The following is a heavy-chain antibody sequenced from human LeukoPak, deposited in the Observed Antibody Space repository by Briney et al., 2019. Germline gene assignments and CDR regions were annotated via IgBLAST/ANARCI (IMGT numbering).Heavy chain of an antibody. D-gene: IGHD6-19*01. J-gene: IGHJ6*03. V-gene: IGHV1-2*02. CDR1: GYTFTSYY. CDR3: ARELAYSSGFDYYYMDV. CDR2: INPNSGST. Sequence: ASVKVSCKASGYTFTSYYMHWVRQAPGQGLEWMGWINPNSGSTNYAQKFQGRVTMTRDTSISTAYMELSRLRSDDTAVYYCARELAYSSGFDYYYMDVWGKGTTVTISS.